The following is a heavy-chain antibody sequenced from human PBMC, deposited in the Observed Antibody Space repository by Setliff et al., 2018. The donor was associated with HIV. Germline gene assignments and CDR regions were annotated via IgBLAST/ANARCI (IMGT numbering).Heavy chain of an antibody. V-gene: IGHV1-18*04. CDR2: ISAYNGNT. CDR1: GYTFTSYY. J-gene: IGHJ4*02. D-gene: IGHD2-8*01. Sequence: GASVKVSCKASGYTFTSYYMHWVRQAPGQGLEWMGWISAYNGNTNYAQKLQGRVTMTTDTFTSTAYMELRSLRSDDTAVYYCARDRIGYCTNGVCPADYWGQGTLVTVSS. CDR3: ARDRIGYCTNGVCPADY.